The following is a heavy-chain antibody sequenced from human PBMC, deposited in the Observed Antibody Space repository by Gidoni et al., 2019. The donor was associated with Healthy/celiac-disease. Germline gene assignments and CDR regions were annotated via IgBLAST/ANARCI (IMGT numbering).Heavy chain of an antibody. CDR2: ISWNSGSI. V-gene: IGHV3-9*01. D-gene: IGHD1-26*01. Sequence: EVQLVESGGGLVQPGRSLRLSCAASGFTFDDYAMHWVRQAPGKGLEWVSGISWNSGSIGYADSVKGRFTISRDNAKNSLYLQMNSLRAEDTALYYCAKVFLSRGLRGYFDYWGQGTLVTVSS. CDR1: GFTFDDYA. CDR3: AKVFLSRGLRGYFDY. J-gene: IGHJ4*02.